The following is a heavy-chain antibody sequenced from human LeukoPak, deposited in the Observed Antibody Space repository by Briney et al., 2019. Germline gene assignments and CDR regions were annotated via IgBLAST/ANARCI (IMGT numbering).Heavy chain of an antibody. CDR1: GGSISSSSYY. Sequence: SETLSLTCTVSGGSISSSSYYWGWIRQPPGRGLEWIGSINHSGSTNYNPSLKSRVTISVDTSKNQFSLKLSSVTAADTAVYYCASSSPSSYDFWSGYPNYYFDYWGQGTLVTVSS. CDR2: INHSGST. CDR3: ASSSPSSYDFWSGYPNYYFDY. V-gene: IGHV4-39*07. D-gene: IGHD3-3*01. J-gene: IGHJ4*02.